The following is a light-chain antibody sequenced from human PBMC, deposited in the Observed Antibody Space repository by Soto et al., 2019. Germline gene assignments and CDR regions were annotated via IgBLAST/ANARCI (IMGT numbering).Light chain of an antibody. CDR3: QSYDSSLSRSYV. Sequence: QSVLTQPTSVSGAPGQRVTISCTGSSSNIGAGYDVHWYQQLPGAAPKLLIYANNNRPSGVPDRFSGSKSDTSASLAITGLQAEDEADYYCQSYDSSLSRSYVFGTGTKVTVL. J-gene: IGLJ1*01. V-gene: IGLV1-40*01. CDR1: SSNIGAGYD. CDR2: ANN.